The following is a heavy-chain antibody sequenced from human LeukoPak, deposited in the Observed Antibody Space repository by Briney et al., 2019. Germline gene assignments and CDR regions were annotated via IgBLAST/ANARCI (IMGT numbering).Heavy chain of an antibody. J-gene: IGHJ4*02. D-gene: IGHD1-26*01. CDR3: AREAVGATGGY. Sequence: SETLSLTCAVYGGSFSGYYWSRIRQPPGKGLEWIGEINHSGSTNYNPSLKNRVTISVDTSKNQFSPRLSSVTAADTAVYYCAREAVGATGGYWGQGTLVTVSS. V-gene: IGHV4-34*01. CDR2: INHSGST. CDR1: GGSFSGYY.